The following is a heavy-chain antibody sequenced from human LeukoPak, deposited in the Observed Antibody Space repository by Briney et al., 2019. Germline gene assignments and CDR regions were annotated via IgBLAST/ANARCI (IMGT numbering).Heavy chain of an antibody. CDR3: ARDSLGYCSGGSCYSPFDY. D-gene: IGHD2-15*01. CDR1: GYTFTSYY. Sequence: ASVKVSCKASGYTFTSYYMHWVRQAPGQGLEWMGIINPSGGSTSYAQKFQGRVTMTRDTSTSTVYMELRSLRSDDTAVYYCARDSLGYCSGGSCYSPFDYWGQGTLVTVSS. J-gene: IGHJ4*02. V-gene: IGHV1-46*01. CDR2: INPSGGST.